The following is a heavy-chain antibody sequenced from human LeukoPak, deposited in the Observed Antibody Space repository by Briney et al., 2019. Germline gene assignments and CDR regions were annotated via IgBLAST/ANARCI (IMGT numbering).Heavy chain of an antibody. Sequence: SETLSLTCTVSGGSMSSGSHYWSWIRQPAGKGLEWIGRIYTSGSTNYNPSLKSRVTISVDTSKNQFSLQLNSVTPEDTAVYYCARDPMIVYYFDYWGQGTLVTVSS. CDR2: IYTSGST. CDR3: ARDPMIVYYFDY. J-gene: IGHJ4*02. D-gene: IGHD3-22*01. CDR1: GGSMSSGSHY. V-gene: IGHV4-61*02.